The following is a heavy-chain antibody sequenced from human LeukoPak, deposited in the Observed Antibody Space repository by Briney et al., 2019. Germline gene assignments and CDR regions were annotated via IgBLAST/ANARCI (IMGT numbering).Heavy chain of an antibody. CDR3: ASLVAATPYYYYGMDV. J-gene: IGHJ6*04. D-gene: IGHD2-15*01. CDR1: GYTFTIYG. Sequence: ASVKVSCKASGYTFTIYGISWVRQAPGQGLEWMGWLSAHNGNTNYAQKLQGRVTMTTDTSTSTAYMELRSLRSDDTAVYYCASLVAATPYYYYGMDVWGEGTTVTVSS. V-gene: IGHV1-18*01. CDR2: LSAHNGNT.